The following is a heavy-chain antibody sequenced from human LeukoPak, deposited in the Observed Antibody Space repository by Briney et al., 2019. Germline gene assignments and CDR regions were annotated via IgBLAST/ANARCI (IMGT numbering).Heavy chain of an antibody. J-gene: IGHJ1*01. CDR1: GGSISSSSYY. D-gene: IGHD3-3*01. CDR2: IYYSGST. V-gene: IGHV4-39*01. Sequence: SETLSLTCTVSGGSISSSSYYWGWIRQPPGKGLEWIGSIYYSGSTYYDPSLKSRVAISVDTSKNQFSLKLSSVTAADTAVYYCAKVPRITIPGGEHWGQGTLVTVSS. CDR3: AKVPRITIPGGEH.